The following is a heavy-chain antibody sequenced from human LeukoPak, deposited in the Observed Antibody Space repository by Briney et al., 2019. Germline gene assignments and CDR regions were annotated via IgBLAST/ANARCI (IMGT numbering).Heavy chain of an antibody. CDR2: IYPGDSDT. CDR1: GYSFTSYW. D-gene: IGHD4-17*01. Sequence: RGESLKISGKGSGYSFTSYWIGWVRQMPGKGLEWMGIIYPGDSDTRYSPSFQGQVTISADKSISTAYLQWSSLKASDTAMYYCARHHVELFHDYGDYPAWDYYGMDVWGQGTTVTVSS. J-gene: IGHJ6*02. CDR3: ARHHVELFHDYGDYPAWDYYGMDV. V-gene: IGHV5-51*01.